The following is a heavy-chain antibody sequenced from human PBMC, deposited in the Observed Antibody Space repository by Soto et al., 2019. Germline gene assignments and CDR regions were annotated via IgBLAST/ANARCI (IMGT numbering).Heavy chain of an antibody. V-gene: IGHV4-39*01. CDR3: VVNNYPAYYYYYGMDV. Sequence: PSETLSLTCTVSGGSISSSSYYWGWIRQPPGKGLEWIGSIYYSGSTYYNPSLKSRVTISVDTSKNQFSLKLSSVTAADTAVYYCVVNNYPAYYYYYGMDVWGQGTTVTVSS. J-gene: IGHJ6*02. CDR2: IYYSGST. CDR1: GGSISSSSYY. D-gene: IGHD4-4*01.